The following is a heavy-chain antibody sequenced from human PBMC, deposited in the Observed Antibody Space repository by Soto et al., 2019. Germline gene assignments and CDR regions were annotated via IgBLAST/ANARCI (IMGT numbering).Heavy chain of an antibody. Sequence: GGSLRLSCAASGFTFSSYGMHWVRQAPGKGLEWVAVTWYDGSNKYYADSVKGRFTISRDNSKNTLYLQMNSLRAEDTAVYYCAGSHGQYYYGSGSPGRWGQGTLVTVSS. J-gene: IGHJ4*02. D-gene: IGHD3-10*01. CDR3: AGSHGQYYYGSGSPGR. V-gene: IGHV3-33*01. CDR2: TWYDGSNK. CDR1: GFTFSSYG.